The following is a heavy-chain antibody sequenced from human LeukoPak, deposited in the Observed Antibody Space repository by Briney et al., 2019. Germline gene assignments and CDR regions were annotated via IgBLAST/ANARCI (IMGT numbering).Heavy chain of an antibody. CDR1: GGSISSSSYY. Sequence: SETLSLTCTVSGGSISSSSYYWGWIRQPPGKGLEWIGSIYYSGSTYYNPSLKSRVTISVDTSKNQFSLKLSSVTAADTAVYYCARVGNYDSSGYWYYFDYWGQGTLVTVSS. D-gene: IGHD3-22*01. J-gene: IGHJ4*02. V-gene: IGHV4-39*07. CDR2: IYYSGST. CDR3: ARVGNYDSSGYWYYFDY.